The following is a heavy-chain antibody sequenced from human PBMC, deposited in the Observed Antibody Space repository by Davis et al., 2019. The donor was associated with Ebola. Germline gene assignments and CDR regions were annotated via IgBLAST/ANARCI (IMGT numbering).Heavy chain of an antibody. CDR3: AKDASRGGWLSPPGGGYYGMDV. Sequence: PGGSLRLSCAASGFTFSSYGMHWVRQAPGKGLEWVAVISYDGSNKYYADSVKGRFTISRDNSKNTLYLQMNSLRAEDTAVYYCAKDASRGGWLSPPGGGYYGMDVWGQGTTVTVSS. J-gene: IGHJ6*02. CDR2: ISYDGSNK. D-gene: IGHD3-22*01. V-gene: IGHV3-30*18. CDR1: GFTFSSYG.